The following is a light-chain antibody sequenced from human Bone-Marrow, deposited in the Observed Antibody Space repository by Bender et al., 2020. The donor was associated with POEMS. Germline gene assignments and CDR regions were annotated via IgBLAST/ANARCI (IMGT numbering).Light chain of an antibody. CDR2: VVS. V-gene: IGLV2-23*02. CDR3: CSYAGNRLV. Sequence: QSALTQPASVSGSPGQSITISCTGTSSDVGTYNLVSWYQQHPGKAPKLLIYVVSQRPSGVSNRFSGSKSGSTASLTISGLQAEDEADYYCCSYAGNRLVFGGGTKLTVL. J-gene: IGLJ2*01. CDR1: SSDVGTYNL.